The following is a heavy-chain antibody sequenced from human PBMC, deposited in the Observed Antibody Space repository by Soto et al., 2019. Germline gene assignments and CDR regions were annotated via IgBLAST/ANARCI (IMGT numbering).Heavy chain of an antibody. CDR3: ARSSMVRDLLFDY. CDR2: TSAYNANT. CDR1: GYTFTSYG. J-gene: IGHJ4*02. V-gene: IGHV1-18*01. D-gene: IGHD3-10*01. Sequence: QVQLVQSGAEVKKPGASVKVSCKASGYTFTSYGISWVRQAPGQGLEWMGWTSAYNANTNYAQKLQGRVTMTTDTSTSTAYRELRSLTSDDTAVYYCARSSMVRDLLFDYWGQGTLVTVSS.